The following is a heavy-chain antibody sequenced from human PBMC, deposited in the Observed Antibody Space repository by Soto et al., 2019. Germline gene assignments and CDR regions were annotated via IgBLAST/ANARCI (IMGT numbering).Heavy chain of an antibody. V-gene: IGHV2-5*02. CDR1: GFSLSTARKG. CDR3: AHRTVTALSAHFDF. CDR2: IYWDAAK. J-gene: IGHJ4*02. D-gene: IGHD5-18*01. Sequence: QITLKESGPTLVKPTQTLTLTCTFSGFSLSTARKGVGWIRQPPGKALEWLALIYWDAAKRYSPSLKSRLTTTEDTTKNQAVLMMTNTDPVATASYYAAHRTVTALSAHFDFWGQGTLVTVSS.